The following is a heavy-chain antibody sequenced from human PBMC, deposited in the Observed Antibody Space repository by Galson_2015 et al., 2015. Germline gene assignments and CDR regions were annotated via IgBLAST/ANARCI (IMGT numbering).Heavy chain of an antibody. J-gene: IGHJ6*02. CDR1: GYTFTSYA. Sequence: SVKVSCKASGYTFTSYAMNWVRQAPGQGLEWMGWINTHTGNPTYAQGFTGRFVFSLDTSVSTAYLQISSLKAEDTAVYYCARESGPVGVAATHSGYYYYGMDVWGQGTTVTVSS. D-gene: IGHD2-15*01. V-gene: IGHV7-4-1*02. CDR2: INTHTGNP. CDR3: ARESGPVGVAATHSGYYYYGMDV.